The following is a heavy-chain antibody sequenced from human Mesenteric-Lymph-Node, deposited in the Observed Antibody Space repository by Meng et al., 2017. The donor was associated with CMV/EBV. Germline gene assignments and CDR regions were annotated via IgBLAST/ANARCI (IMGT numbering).Heavy chain of an antibody. CDR3: ARYGSGFDY. CDR2: INHSGST. CDR1: GGSFSGYY. J-gene: IGHJ4*02. V-gene: IGHV4-34*01. D-gene: IGHD3-10*01. Sequence: SETLSLTCAVYGGSFSGYYWSWIRQPPGKGLEWIGEINHSGSTNYNPSLKSRVTISVDTSKNQFSLNLNSVTAADTAVYYCARYGSGFDYWGQGTLVTVSS.